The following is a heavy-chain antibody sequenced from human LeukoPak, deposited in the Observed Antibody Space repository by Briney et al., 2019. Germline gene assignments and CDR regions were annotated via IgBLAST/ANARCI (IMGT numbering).Heavy chain of an antibody. D-gene: IGHD4-17*01. J-gene: IGHJ4*02. CDR3: AKAMSDDGDYGRGGFDY. Sequence: GRSLRLSCAASGFTFDDYAMHSVRQAPGKGLERVSGISFTSGSIGNAASLKGRFTISRDNAKTTLYLQMNILRAEDMSLYTFAKAMSDDGDYGRGGFDYWGQGTLVTVSS. V-gene: IGHV3-9*03. CDR1: GFTFDDYA. CDR2: ISFTSGSI.